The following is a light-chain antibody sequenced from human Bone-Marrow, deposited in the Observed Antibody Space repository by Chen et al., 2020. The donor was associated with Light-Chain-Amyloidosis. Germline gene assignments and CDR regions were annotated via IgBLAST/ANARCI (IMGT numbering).Light chain of an antibody. CDR1: QSVDTY. J-gene: IGKJ4*01. CDR3: QQRSNWPLT. CDR2: GAS. V-gene: IGKV3-11*01. Sequence: ELVLTQSPATLSLSPVERATLSCRASQSVDTYLVWYQQKPGQPPRLLISGASTRASGIPARFSGSGSGTDFTITISSLEPEDFAVYCCQQRSNWPLTFGGGTKVEI.